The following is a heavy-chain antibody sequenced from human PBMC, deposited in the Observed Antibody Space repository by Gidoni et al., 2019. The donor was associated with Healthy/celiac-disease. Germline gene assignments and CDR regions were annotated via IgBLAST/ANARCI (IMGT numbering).Heavy chain of an antibody. CDR3: VKWPYYYDSSGVRDFQH. CDR1: GCPFSGYA. D-gene: IGHD3-22*01. V-gene: IGHV3-64D*06. CDR2: ISSNGGST. J-gene: IGHJ1*01. Sequence: EVQLVESVGGCVKPGGSLRLSCSASGCPFSGYAMHWVRQSPVKRLEYVSAISSNGGSTYYADSVKGRFTISRDNSKNTLYLQMSSLRAEDTAVYYCVKWPYYYDSSGVRDFQHWGQGTLVTVSS.